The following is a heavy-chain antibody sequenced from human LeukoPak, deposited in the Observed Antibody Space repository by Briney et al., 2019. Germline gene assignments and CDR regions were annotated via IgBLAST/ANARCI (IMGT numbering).Heavy chain of an antibody. CDR2: ISAYNGNT. CDR3: ARGSRSIVVVPAASNNWFDP. V-gene: IGHV1-18*01. CDR1: GYTFTSYG. D-gene: IGHD2-2*01. Sequence: GASVKVSCKASGYTFTSYGISWVRQAPGQGLEWMGWISAYNGNTNYAQKLQGRVTMTTDTSTSTAYMELRSLRSDDTAVYYCARGSRSIVVVPAASNNWFDPWGQGTLVTVSS. J-gene: IGHJ5*02.